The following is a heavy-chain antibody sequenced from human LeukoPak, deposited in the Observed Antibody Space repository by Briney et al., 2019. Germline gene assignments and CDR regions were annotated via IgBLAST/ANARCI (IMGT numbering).Heavy chain of an antibody. V-gene: IGHV3-9*01. D-gene: IGHD3-10*01. J-gene: IGHJ5*02. CDR1: GFTFDDYA. CDR3: ARVGRFGEFDP. CDR2: ISWNSGSI. Sequence: PGGSLRLSCAASGFTFDDYAMHWVRQAPGKGLEWVSGISWNSGSIGYADSVKGRFTISRDNAKNSLYLQMNSLRAEDTAVYYCARVGRFGEFDPWGQGTLVTVSS.